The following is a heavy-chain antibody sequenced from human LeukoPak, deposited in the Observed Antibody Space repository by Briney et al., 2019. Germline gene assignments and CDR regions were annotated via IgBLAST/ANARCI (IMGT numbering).Heavy chain of an antibody. Sequence: ASVKVSCKASGYTFTNYYMHWVRQAPGHGREWMGWINPNRGDTNYAQKLKGRLTMTRHTSITTAFMELPRLTSDDTAVYYCTRDLLGFATTPLSDWGQGTLVTVSS. CDR1: GYTFTNYY. J-gene: IGHJ4*02. CDR2: INPNRGDT. D-gene: IGHD4-17*01. CDR3: TRDLLGFATTPLSD. V-gene: IGHV1-2*02.